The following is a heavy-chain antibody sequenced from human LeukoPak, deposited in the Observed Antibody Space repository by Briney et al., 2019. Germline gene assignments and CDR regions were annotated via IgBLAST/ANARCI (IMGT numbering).Heavy chain of an antibody. Sequence: GASVNVSCKASGYTFTGYYMHWVRQAPGQGLEWMGWINPNSGGTNYAQKFQGRVTMTRDTSISTAYMELSRLRSDDTAVYYCARDPGNSGYDSIDYWGQGTLVTVPS. V-gene: IGHV1-2*02. D-gene: IGHD5-12*01. J-gene: IGHJ4*02. CDR1: GYTFTGYY. CDR2: INPNSGGT. CDR3: ARDPGNSGYDSIDY.